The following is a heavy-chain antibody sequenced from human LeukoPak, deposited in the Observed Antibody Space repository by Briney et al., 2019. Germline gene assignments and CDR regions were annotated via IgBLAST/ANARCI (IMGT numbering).Heavy chain of an antibody. CDR1: GFTFSNHG. Sequence: PGGSLRLSCAPSGFTFSNHGMNWVGQAPGKGREGVSGIIPSGDITYYADSGKGRFTISRDNSKNTLYLEVISLTDEDTAVYYCAKDDAWLRFGEWSQGTLGTVSS. V-gene: IGHV3-23*01. CDR3: AKDDAWLRFGE. J-gene: IGHJ4*02. CDR2: IIPSGDIT. D-gene: IGHD3-10*01.